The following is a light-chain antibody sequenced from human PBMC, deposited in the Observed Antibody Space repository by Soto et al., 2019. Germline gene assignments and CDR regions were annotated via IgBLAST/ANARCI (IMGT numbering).Light chain of an antibody. CDR3: QSYDSGLTGV. Sequence: QSVLTQPPSVSGAPGQRVTISCTGSSSNIGAGFDVHWYQQLPGTAPKLLIHGNSNRPSGVPDRFSGSRSGTSASLAITGLQAEDEADYYCQSYDSGLTGVFGGGTKLTVL. V-gene: IGLV1-40*01. CDR1: SSNIGAGFD. J-gene: IGLJ3*02. CDR2: GNS.